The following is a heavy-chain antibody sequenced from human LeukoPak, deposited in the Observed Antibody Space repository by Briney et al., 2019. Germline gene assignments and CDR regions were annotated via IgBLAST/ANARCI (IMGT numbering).Heavy chain of an antibody. CDR1: GFTFSSYS. CDR2: ISSSSSTI. J-gene: IGHJ3*02. V-gene: IGHV3-48*04. CDR3: ARGGSGYYFGSAFDI. D-gene: IGHD3-9*01. Sequence: PGGSLRLSCAASGFTFSSYSMNWVRQAPGKGLEWVSYISSSSSTIYYADSVKGRFTISRANAKNSLYLQMNSLRAEDTAVYYCARGGSGYYFGSAFDIWGQGTMVTVSS.